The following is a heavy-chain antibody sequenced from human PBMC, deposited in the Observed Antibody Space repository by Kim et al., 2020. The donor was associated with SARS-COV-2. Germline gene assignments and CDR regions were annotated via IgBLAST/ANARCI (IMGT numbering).Heavy chain of an antibody. Sequence: AAPVKGRFTISRDDSKNTLYLQMNSLKTEDTAVYYCTTAGIAGIYWYCDLWGRGTLVTVSS. V-gene: IGHV3-15*01. J-gene: IGHJ2*01. D-gene: IGHD6-13*01. CDR3: TTAGIAGIYWYCDL.